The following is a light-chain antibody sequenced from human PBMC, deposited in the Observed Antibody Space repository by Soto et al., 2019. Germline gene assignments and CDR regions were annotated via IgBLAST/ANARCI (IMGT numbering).Light chain of an antibody. CDR3: QKYNNWPL. CDR1: QSVSGN. V-gene: IGKV3-15*01. Sequence: EIVMTQSPATLSVSPGXRATLSCRASQSVSGNLAWYQQKPGQAPRLLIYGASTRATGIPARFSGSGSGTEFTLTISSLQSEDFAVYYCQKYNNWPLFGQGTKVDTK. J-gene: IGKJ1*01. CDR2: GAS.